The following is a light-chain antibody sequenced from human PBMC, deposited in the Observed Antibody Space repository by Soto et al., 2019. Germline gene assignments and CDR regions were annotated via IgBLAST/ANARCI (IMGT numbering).Light chain of an antibody. Sequence: ALRMTQSPSSRSASTEDRVTITCPASQGISTYLAWYQQKPGKAPKLVIYEASTLQRGVPSRFSGSGSGTEFTLTISGLLPEDFATYQCQQLNTLPFTFGQGTRLEIK. CDR3: QQLNTLPFT. CDR1: QGISTY. CDR2: EAS. V-gene: IGKV1-8*01. J-gene: IGKJ5*01.